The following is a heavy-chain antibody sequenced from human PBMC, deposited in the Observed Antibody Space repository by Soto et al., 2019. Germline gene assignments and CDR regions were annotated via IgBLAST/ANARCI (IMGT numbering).Heavy chain of an antibody. CDR3: ARGKSIFYGMDV. V-gene: IGHV3-11*01. D-gene: IGHD2-15*01. Sequence: QVQLVESGGGLVKPGGSLRLSCAASGFTFSDYYISWIRQAPGKGLEWVSYISSSGTIIYHADSVKGRFTISRDNAKNSLFLQMNSLRAEDTAMYYCARGKSIFYGMDVWGQGTTVTVSS. CDR1: GFTFSDYY. CDR2: ISSSGTII. J-gene: IGHJ6*02.